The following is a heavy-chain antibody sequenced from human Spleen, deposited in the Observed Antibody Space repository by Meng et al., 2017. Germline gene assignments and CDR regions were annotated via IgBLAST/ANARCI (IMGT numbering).Heavy chain of an antibody. CDR1: GFTFSSYE. CDR2: ITIGGSNK. Sequence: GESLKISCAASGFTFSSYEMNWVRQAPGKGLEWVSYITIGGSNKYYADSVKGRFTISRDNAKNSLYLQMNSLRAEDTAVYYCARDSSGPFDYWGQGTLVTVSS. V-gene: IGHV3-48*03. J-gene: IGHJ4*02. D-gene: IGHD6-19*01. CDR3: ARDSSGPFDY.